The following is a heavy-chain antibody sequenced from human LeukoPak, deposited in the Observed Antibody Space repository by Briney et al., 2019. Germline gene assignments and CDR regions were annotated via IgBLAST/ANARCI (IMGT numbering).Heavy chain of an antibody. CDR3: ARGGYYGSGNDFRFDP. D-gene: IGHD3-10*01. Sequence: SETLSLTCTVSGGSISSGSYYWSWIRQPAGKGLEWIGSIYHSGSTYYNPSLKSRVTISVETSKNQFSLKLKSVTAADTAVYYCARGGYYGSGNDFRFDPWGQGTLVTVSS. CDR2: IYHSGST. V-gene: IGHV4-61*10. J-gene: IGHJ5*02. CDR1: GGSISSGSYY.